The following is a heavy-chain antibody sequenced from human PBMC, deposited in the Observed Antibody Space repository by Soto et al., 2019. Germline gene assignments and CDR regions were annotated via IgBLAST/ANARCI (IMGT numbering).Heavy chain of an antibody. V-gene: IGHV4-59*08. Sequence: SETLSLTCTVSGGSISSYYWSWIRQPPGKGLEWIGYIYYSGSTNYNPSLKSRVTISVDTSKNQFSLKLSSVTAADTAVYYCARLTPYSSSWAGDYYFDYWGQGTLVTVSS. J-gene: IGHJ4*02. CDR1: GGSISSYY. CDR3: ARLTPYSSSWAGDYYFDY. D-gene: IGHD6-13*01. CDR2: IYYSGST.